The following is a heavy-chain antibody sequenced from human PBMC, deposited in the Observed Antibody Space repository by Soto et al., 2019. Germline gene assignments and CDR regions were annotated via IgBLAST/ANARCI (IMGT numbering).Heavy chain of an antibody. J-gene: IGHJ4*02. CDR1: GYTFSSYG. V-gene: IGHV1-18*01. CDR2: ISGDNGDT. Sequence: QVQLVQSGAEVKKPGASVKVSCKASGYTFSSYGISWVRQAPGQGPEWLGWISGDNGDTNYAHKLQGRCTMTTDTSSITAYMEGRGLISDDTAVYYCAADCIGGPCYAREWGQGTLVTVSS. D-gene: IGHD2-15*01. CDR3: AADCIGGPCYARE.